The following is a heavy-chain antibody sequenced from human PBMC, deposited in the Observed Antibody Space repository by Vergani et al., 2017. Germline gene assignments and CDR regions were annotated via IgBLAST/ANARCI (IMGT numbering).Heavy chain of an antibody. V-gene: IGHV1-2*02. CDR2: TNPNSGGT. CDR1: GYTFTGYY. Sequence: QVQLVQSGAEVKKPGASVKVSCKASGYTFTGYYMHWVRQAPGQGLEWMGWTNPNSGGTNYAQKFQGRVTMTRDTSISTAYMELSRLRSDDTAVYYWARDSGPRSYGSGSNTWFDPWGQGTLVTVSS. J-gene: IGHJ5*02. D-gene: IGHD3-10*01. CDR3: ARDSGPRSYGSGSNTWFDP.